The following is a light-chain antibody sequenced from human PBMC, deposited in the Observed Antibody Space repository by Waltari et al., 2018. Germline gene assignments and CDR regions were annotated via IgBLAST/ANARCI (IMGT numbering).Light chain of an antibody. CDR2: DKV. Sequence: QSVLTQPPSVSAAPGQKVTISCSGSSSNIGNHFVSWYQQLHGTAPKLHICDKVKLPSGIPDGVSGSKSVTSATLGITGVQAGDEADDYCGTWDNSLSGGVFGGGTKVTVL. CDR3: GTWDNSLSGGV. CDR1: SSNIGNHF. V-gene: IGLV1-51*01. J-gene: IGLJ3*02.